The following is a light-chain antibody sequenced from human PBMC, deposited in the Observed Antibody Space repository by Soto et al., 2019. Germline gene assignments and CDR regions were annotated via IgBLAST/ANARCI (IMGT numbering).Light chain of an antibody. J-gene: IGKJ1*01. Sequence: EIVMTQSPATLSVSPGERATLSCRASQSVSSNLAWYQQQPGQPPRLLIYGASTRATGIPARFSGSGSGTEFTLTINSLQSEDFAVYYCQQSNNWPPWTFGQGTKVEIK. CDR1: QSVSSN. CDR3: QQSNNWPPWT. CDR2: GAS. V-gene: IGKV3-15*01.